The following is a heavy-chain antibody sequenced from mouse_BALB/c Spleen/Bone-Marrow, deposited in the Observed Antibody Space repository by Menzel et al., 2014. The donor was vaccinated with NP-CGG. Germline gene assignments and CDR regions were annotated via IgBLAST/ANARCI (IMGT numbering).Heavy chain of an antibody. CDR2: ISTYYGDA. J-gene: IGHJ4*01. Sequence: VQLQQSGAELVRPGVSVKISCKGSGYTFTDYSIHWVRQSHAKSLEWIGVISTYYGDANYNQKFKGKATMTVDKSSSTAYMELARLTSGDSAIYYCARRGSMDYWGQGTSVTVSS. V-gene: IGHV1-67*01. CDR3: ARRGSMDY. CDR1: GYTFTDYS.